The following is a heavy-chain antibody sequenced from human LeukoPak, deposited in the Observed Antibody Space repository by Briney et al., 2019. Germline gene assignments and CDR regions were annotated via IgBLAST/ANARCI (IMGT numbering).Heavy chain of an antibody. CDR2: FDPEDGET. J-gene: IGHJ3*02. CDR1: GYTLTELS. V-gene: IGHV1-24*01. CDR3: ARAPSYYDSSGSNDAFDI. D-gene: IGHD3-22*01. Sequence: VASVKVSCKVSGYTLTELSMHWVRQAPGKGLEWMGGFDPEDGETIYAQKFQGRVTMTEDTSTDTAYMELSSLRSEDTAMYYCARAPSYYDSSGSNDAFDIWGQGTMVTVSS.